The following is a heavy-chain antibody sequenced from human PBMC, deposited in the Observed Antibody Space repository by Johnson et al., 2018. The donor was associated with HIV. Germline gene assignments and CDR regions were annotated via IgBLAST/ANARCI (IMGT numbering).Heavy chain of an antibody. Sequence: QVHLVESGGGVVQPGRSLRLSCAASGFRFSSYGMHWVRQAPGKGLEWVAVIWYDGSNKHYADSVKGRFTISRDNSKNTLYLQMNSLRAEDTAVHHCAIARYCSSISCYDAFDIWGQGTMVTVSS. J-gene: IGHJ3*02. CDR3: AIARYCSSISCYDAFDI. V-gene: IGHV3-30*19. CDR2: IWYDGSNK. CDR1: GFRFSSYG. D-gene: IGHD2-2*01.